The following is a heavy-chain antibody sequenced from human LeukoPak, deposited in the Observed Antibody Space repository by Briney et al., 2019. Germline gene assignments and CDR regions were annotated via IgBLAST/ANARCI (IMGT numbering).Heavy chain of an antibody. CDR3: XXXXXXXXXXXGXXXXFDL. V-gene: IGHV3-9*01. CDR1: FTFXXYA. CDR2: LSWNSGTI. Sequence: FTFXXYAMXWVRQAPGXXXXWVSGLSWNSGTIVYADSVQGRFTISRDNAKNXLYLQMNSLRVEDAGFYYCXXXXXXXXXXXGXXXXFDLXGXXXXVTVS. J-gene: IGHJ2*01.